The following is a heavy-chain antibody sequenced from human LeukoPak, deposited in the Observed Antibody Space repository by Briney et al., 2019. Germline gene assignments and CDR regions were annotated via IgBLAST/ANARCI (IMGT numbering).Heavy chain of an antibody. Sequence: SETLSLTCNVFGGSISSGSYDWGWLRQPPGKELEWIGSIYYSGSTYYNPSLKSRVTISVDTSKNQFSLKLSSVTAADTAVYYCATHDLGEYSGVWYYFDYWGQGTLVTVSS. V-gene: IGHV4-39*01. CDR2: IYYSGST. D-gene: IGHD6-19*01. CDR3: ATHDLGEYSGVWYYFDY. J-gene: IGHJ4*02. CDR1: GGSISSGSYD.